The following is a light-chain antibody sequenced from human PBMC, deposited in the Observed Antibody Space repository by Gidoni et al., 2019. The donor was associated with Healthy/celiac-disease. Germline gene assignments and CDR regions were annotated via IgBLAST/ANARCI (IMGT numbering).Light chain of an antibody. CDR2: CAS. Sequence: ESVLTQSPGTLSLSPGKRATLACSASQSVSSSYLAWYQQNPGQAPRLLLYCASSRAPGIPDWFCGRGSATDFTLTISRLEPEDFAVYYCHQYGSSPPYSFGQGTKLEIK. CDR3: HQYGSSPPYS. J-gene: IGKJ2*03. CDR1: QSVSSSY. V-gene: IGKV3-20*01.